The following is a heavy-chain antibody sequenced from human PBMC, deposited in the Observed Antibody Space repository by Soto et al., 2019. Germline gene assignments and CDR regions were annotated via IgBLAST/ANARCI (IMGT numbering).Heavy chain of an antibody. CDR1: GGSVSVYY. V-gene: IGHV4-59*02. CDR2: IYASGSP. J-gene: IGHJ4*02. Sequence: SETLSLTCTISGGSVSVYYWSWIRQSTGQGLEWIGYIYASGSPYYNPSLRSRVTISADTSKNQISLKLTSPTAADTAVYYCARGVESSNSQYWGRGTLVTVSS. D-gene: IGHD4-4*01. CDR3: ARGVESSNSQY.